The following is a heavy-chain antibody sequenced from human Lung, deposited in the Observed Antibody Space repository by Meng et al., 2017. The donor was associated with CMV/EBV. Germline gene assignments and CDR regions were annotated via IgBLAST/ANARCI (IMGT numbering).Heavy chain of an antibody. Sequence: SVXVSXKTSGGTFRSNAIAWVRQAPGQGPEWMGGINPMFGTPTYAQKFQGRVTINADESTSSVSLEVNSLRSEDTAVYYWARAAVVVLGGDVGSMDVWGQGXPVTVSS. CDR2: INPMFGTP. CDR3: ARAAVVVLGGDVGSMDV. CDR1: GGTFRSNA. D-gene: IGHD2-21*02. V-gene: IGHV1-69*13. J-gene: IGHJ6*02.